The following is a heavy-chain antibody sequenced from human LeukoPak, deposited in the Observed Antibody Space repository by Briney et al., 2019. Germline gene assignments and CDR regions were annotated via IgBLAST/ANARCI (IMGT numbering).Heavy chain of an antibody. V-gene: IGHV3-21*01. CDR3: ARDRDLYSSHPDV. CDR1: GFTFSIYS. CDR2: ISSSSSYI. J-gene: IGHJ6*02. D-gene: IGHD6-13*01. Sequence: GGSLRLSCAASGFTFSIYSMNWVRQAPGKGLEWVSSISSSSSYIYYADSVKGRFTISRDNAKNSLYLQMNSLRAEDTAVYYCARDRDLYSSHPDVWGQGTTVTVSS.